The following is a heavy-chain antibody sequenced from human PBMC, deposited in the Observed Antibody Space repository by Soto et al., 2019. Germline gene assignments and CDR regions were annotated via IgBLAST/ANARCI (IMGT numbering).Heavy chain of an antibody. CDR3: AKDAVYNDGLWLMDH. CDR2: IYGSGRGI. V-gene: IGHV3-23*05. CDR1: GLPHSNFA. J-gene: IGHJ4*02. Sequence: VGSLRLSCTASGLPHSNFAMMWVRQAPGKGLECVSGIYGSGRGIEYADSVKGRFTISRDNSKNTVYLQMTDLRADDTAVYYCAKDAVYNDGLWLMDHWGQGTQVTVSS. D-gene: IGHD2-21*01.